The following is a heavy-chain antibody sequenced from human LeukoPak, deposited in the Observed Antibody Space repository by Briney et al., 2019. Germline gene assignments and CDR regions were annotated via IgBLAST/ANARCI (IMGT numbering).Heavy chain of an antibody. CDR2: MNPNSGNT. J-gene: IGHJ4*02. CDR3: ARSITMVRGVIWTY. D-gene: IGHD3-10*01. CDR1: GYTFTSYD. V-gene: IGHV1-8*01. Sequence: GASVKVSCKASGYTFTSYDINWVRQATGQGLEWMGWMNPNSGNTGYAQKFQGRVTMTRNTSISTAYMELSSLRSEDTAVYYCARSITMVRGVIWTYWGQGTLVTVSS.